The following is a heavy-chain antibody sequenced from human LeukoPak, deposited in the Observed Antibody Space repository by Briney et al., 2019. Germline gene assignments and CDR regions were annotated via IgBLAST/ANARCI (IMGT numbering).Heavy chain of an antibody. Sequence: GGSLTLSCVASGFTFNNYAMSWVRQAPGKGLEWVSSISGSGPSTDYTDAVKGRLIISRDKSKNTLHLQMNSLRAEDTALYYCARLPTFYYDSSGYHYDYWGQGTLVTVSS. D-gene: IGHD3-22*01. J-gene: IGHJ4*02. V-gene: IGHV3-23*01. CDR1: GFTFNNYA. CDR2: ISGSGPST. CDR3: ARLPTFYYDSSGYHYDY.